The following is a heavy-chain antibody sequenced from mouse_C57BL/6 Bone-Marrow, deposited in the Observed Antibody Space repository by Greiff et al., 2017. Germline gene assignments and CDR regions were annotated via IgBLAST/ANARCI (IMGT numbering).Heavy chain of an antibody. CDR2: FHPYNDDT. Sequence: VQRVESGAELVKPGASVKMSCKASGYTFTTYPIEWMKQNHGKSLEWIGNFHPYNDDTKYNEKFKGKATLTVEKSSSTVYLELSRLTSDDSAVYYCARRGYYGSRGNWYFDVWGTGTTVTVSS. V-gene: IGHV1-47*01. CDR1: GYTFTTYP. D-gene: IGHD1-1*01. CDR3: ARRGYYGSRGNWYFDV. J-gene: IGHJ1*03.